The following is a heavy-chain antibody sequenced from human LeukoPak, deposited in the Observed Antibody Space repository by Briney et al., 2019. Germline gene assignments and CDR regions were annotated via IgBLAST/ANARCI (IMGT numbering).Heavy chain of an antibody. Sequence: KPAETLSLTCAVYGGSFSGYYWSWIRQPPGKGLEWIGEINHSASTNYNPSLKSQVTISVVTSKNQFSLKLSSVTAADPAVYYCARSLTTYSIGWYDGEDYFDYWGQETLVSVSS. CDR2: INHSAST. CDR3: ARSLTTYSIGWYDGEDYFDY. D-gene: IGHD6-19*01. J-gene: IGHJ4*02. CDR1: GGSFSGYY. V-gene: IGHV4-34*01.